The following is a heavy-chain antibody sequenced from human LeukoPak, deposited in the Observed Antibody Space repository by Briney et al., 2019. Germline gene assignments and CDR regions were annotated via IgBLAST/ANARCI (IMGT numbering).Heavy chain of an antibody. CDR3: ARGSGPGVAAIDS. V-gene: IGHV3-13*01. D-gene: IGHD5-12*01. J-gene: IGHJ4*02. CDR1: GFTFSNYD. Sequence: GGSLRLSCAASGFTFSNYDMHWVRQAPGKGLEWVSAFHTDGGRHYLGSVKGRFTISREDAKNSFYLQMNTLGAGDTALYYCARGSGPGVAAIDSWGQGTLVIVSS. CDR2: FHTDGGR.